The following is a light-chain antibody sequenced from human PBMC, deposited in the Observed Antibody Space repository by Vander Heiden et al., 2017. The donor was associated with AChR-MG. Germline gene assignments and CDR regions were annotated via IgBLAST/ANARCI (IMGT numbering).Light chain of an antibody. CDR2: RGS. Sequence: QSVLTQPPSLSGTPPERVTISCSGSSSNIGKNTANWYQQLPGTAPRLLIDRGSQRPAGVPDRFSGSESGTSASLAINGLQAEDEADYYCSAWDDSLNAWVFGGGTKVTVL. CDR3: SAWDDSLNAWV. V-gene: IGLV1-44*01. CDR1: SSNIGKNT. J-gene: IGLJ3*02.